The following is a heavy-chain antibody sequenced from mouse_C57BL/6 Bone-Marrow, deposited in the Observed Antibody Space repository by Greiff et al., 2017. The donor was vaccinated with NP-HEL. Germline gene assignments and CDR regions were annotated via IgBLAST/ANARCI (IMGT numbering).Heavy chain of an antibody. CDR1: GFTFSDYY. CDR2: INYDGSST. D-gene: IGHD3-2*02. Sequence: EVKLVESEGGLVQPGSSMKLSCTASGFTFSDYYMAWVRQVPEKGLEWVANINYDGSSTYYLDSLKSRFIISRDNAKNILYLQMSSLKSEDTATYYCARDSSGWIDYWGQGTTRTVSS. J-gene: IGHJ2*01. CDR3: ARDSSGWIDY. V-gene: IGHV5-16*01.